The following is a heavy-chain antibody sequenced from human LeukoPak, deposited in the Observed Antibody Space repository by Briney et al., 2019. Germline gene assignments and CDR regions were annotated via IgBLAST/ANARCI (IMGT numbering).Heavy chain of an antibody. V-gene: IGHV4-59*01. J-gene: IGHJ3*02. CDR1: DDSITMYY. D-gene: IGHD4-17*01. CDR2: VDHTGST. Sequence: SETLSLTCSVSDDSITMYYWTWIRQPPGKGLEWIGYVDHTGSTNFNPSLNGRVSISRDTSKNLFSLKLSSVTAADTAVYYCARAEQMTTLNAFDIWGQGTMVTVSS. CDR3: ARAEQMTTLNAFDI.